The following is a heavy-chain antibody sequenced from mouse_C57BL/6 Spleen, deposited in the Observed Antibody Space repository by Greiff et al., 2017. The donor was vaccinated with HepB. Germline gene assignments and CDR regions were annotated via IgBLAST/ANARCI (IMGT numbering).Heavy chain of an antibody. CDR1: GYTFTDYY. D-gene: IGHD1-1*01. V-gene: IGHV1-26*01. Sequence: EVKLQQSGPELVKPGASVKISCKASGYTFTDYYMNWVKQSHGKSLEWIGDINPNNGGTSYNQKFKGKATLTVDKSSSTAYMELRSLTSEDSAVYYCARSRLLRAMDYWGQGTSVTVSS. CDR3: ARSRLLRAMDY. J-gene: IGHJ4*01. CDR2: INPNNGGT.